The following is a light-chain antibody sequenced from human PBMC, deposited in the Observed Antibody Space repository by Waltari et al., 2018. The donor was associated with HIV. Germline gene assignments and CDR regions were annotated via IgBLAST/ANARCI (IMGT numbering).Light chain of an antibody. CDR1: SLRSYY. CDR3: NSRDSSGNHVV. J-gene: IGLJ2*01. Sequence: SSELTQDPAVSVALGQTVRITCQGDSLRSYYASWYQQKPGQAPVLVIYGKNSRPSGIPDRFSGSSSGNTASLTITGAQAEDEADYYCNSRDSSGNHVVFGGGTKLTVV. CDR2: GKN. V-gene: IGLV3-19*01.